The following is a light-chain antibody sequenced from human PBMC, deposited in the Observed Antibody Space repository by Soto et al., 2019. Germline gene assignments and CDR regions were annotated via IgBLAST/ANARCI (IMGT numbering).Light chain of an antibody. CDR2: DAS. CDR1: QSISSW. Sequence: EIRMTQSPSTLSASVGDRVTITCRASQSISSWLAWYQQKPGKAPKLLIYDASSLESGVPSRFSGSGSGTEFTLTISSLQPDDFATYYCQQYNSYRTFGQGTKVDIK. J-gene: IGKJ1*01. CDR3: QQYNSYRT. V-gene: IGKV1-5*01.